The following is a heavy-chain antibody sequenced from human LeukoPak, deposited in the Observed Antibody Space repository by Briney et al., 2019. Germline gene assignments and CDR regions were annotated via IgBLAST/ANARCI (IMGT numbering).Heavy chain of an antibody. J-gene: IGHJ3*02. CDR3: ASRGSSPGAFDI. CDR1: GGSISSFY. CDR2: IYIRGST. V-gene: IGHV4-4*09. D-gene: IGHD6-6*01. Sequence: SETLSLTCTVSGGSISSFYWSWIRQPPGKGLEWIGYIYIRGSTNYNPSLKSRVTISVDTSKNQCSLKLRSVTAADTAVYYCASRGSSPGAFDIWGQGTMVTVSS.